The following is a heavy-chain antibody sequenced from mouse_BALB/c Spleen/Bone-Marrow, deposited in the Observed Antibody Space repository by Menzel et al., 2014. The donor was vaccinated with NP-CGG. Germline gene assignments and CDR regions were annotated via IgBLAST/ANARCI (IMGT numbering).Heavy chain of an antibody. CDR3: TYGFPY. D-gene: IGHD1-1*02. Sequence: EVHLVESGGGLVQPGGSMKLSCVASGFTFSNYWMNWVRQSPEKGLEWVAEIRLKSNNYATHYAESVKGRFTFSRDDSKSSVYLQMTNLRAEDTGIYYCTYGFPYWGQGTLVTVSA. V-gene: IGHV6-6*02. CDR2: IRLKSNNYAT. CDR1: GFTFSNYW. J-gene: IGHJ3*01.